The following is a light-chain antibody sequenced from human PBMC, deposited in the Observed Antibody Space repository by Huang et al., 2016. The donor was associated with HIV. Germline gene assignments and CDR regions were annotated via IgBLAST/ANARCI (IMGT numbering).Light chain of an antibody. V-gene: IGKV1-39*01. CDR3: QQSYSTPFT. CDR1: QSISSY. J-gene: IGKJ3*01. Sequence: DIQMTQSPSSLSASVGDRVTITCRASQSISSYLNWFQQKPGKAPTLLIHTTFSLQTGVPSRFRGSGSGTDFTLTISSLQPEDFATYYCQQSYSTPFTFGPGTKVDLK. CDR2: TTF.